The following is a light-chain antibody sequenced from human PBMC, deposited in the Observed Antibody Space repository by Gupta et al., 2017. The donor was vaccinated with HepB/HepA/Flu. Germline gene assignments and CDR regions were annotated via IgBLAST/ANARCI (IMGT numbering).Light chain of an antibody. CDR1: QSIINY. CDR3: QQGLTTPLT. J-gene: IGKJ5*01. CDR2: SAS. V-gene: IGKV1-39*01. Sequence: GDRVTITCRASQSIINYLNWYQQKPGKAPKLLIYSASTLENEVPSRFSGSGSGTEFTLTISSLQPEDFAAYYCQQGLTTPLTFGQGTQVEIK.